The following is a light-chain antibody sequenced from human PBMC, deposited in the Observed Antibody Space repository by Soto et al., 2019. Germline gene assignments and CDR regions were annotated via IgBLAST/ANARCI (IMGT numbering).Light chain of an antibody. CDR2: EGT. Sequence: QSALTQPASVSGSPGQSITISCTGTSSDVGSDNLVSWYQQHPGKAPKLMIYEGTRRPSGVSNRFSGSKSGNTASLTISGLQAEDEADYYCWSYAPSTTLKVFGGGTKLTVL. CDR3: WSYAPSTTLKV. J-gene: IGLJ3*02. V-gene: IGLV2-23*01. CDR1: SSDVGSDNL.